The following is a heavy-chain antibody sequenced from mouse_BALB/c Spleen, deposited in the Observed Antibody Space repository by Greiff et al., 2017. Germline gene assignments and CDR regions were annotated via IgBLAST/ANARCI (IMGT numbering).Heavy chain of an antibody. CDR2: INPSSGYT. CDR1: GYTFTSYT. Sequence: QVQLQQSAAELARPGASVKMSCKASGYTFTSYTMHWVKQRPGQGLEWIGYINPSSGYTEYNQKFKDKTTLTADKSSSTAYMQLSSLTSEDSAVYYCARGSSGFAYWGQGTLVTVSA. V-gene: IGHV1-4*02. CDR3: ARGSSGFAY. J-gene: IGHJ3*01.